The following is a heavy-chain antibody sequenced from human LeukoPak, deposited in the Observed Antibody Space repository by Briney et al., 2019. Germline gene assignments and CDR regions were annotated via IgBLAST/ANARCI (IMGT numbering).Heavy chain of an antibody. Sequence: ASETLSLTCTVSGGSITSSYWTWIRQPPGKGLEWIAYTYYNGRANYNPSLKSRVTISVDTSRNQFSLKLNSVTAADTAVYYCAKSNGYGLIDIWGQGTMVTVSS. CDR2: TYYNGRA. V-gene: IGHV4-59*12. CDR3: AKSNGYGLIDI. CDR1: GGSITSSY. D-gene: IGHD3-22*01. J-gene: IGHJ3*02.